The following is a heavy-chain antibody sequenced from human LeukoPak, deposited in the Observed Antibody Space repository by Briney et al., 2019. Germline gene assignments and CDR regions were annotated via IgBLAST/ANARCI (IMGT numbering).Heavy chain of an antibody. Sequence: SETPSLTCAVYGGSFSGYYCSWIRQPPRNGLELVGEINHSGSTNYNPSLNSRVTISVGTSNNQSSMKLSSVTAADTAVYYWARRELGVYGDNKDYFDYWGQRTLVTVSS. CDR1: GGSFSGYY. V-gene: IGHV4-34*01. CDR3: ARRELGVYGDNKDYFDY. CDR2: INHSGST. D-gene: IGHD4-17*01. J-gene: IGHJ4*02.